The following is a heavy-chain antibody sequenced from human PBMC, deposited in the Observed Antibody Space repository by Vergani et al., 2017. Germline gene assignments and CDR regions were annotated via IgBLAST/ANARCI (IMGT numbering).Heavy chain of an antibody. CDR3: ARARPTYDVWSGYYMG. CDR1: GGSISSGGYY. Sequence: QVQLQESGPGLVKPSQTLSLTCTVSGGSISSGGYYWSWIRQYPGKGLEWRGYTYYSGSTYYNPSHKSRVTISVDTSKHPFSLKLSSVTAADTAVYYWARARPTYDVWSGYYMGCGQGSLVTVSS. V-gene: IGHV4-31*03. CDR2: TYYSGST. J-gene: IGHJ4*02. D-gene: IGHD3-3*01.